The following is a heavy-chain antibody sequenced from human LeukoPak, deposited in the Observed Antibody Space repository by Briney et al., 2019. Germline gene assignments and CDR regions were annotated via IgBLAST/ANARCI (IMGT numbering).Heavy chain of an antibody. CDR3: ARGGSPSSGWPYYYYYMDV. CDR2: IYYSGST. J-gene: IGHJ6*03. V-gene: IGHV4-39*07. CDR1: GGSISSSSYY. D-gene: IGHD6-19*01. Sequence: SETLSLTCTVSGGSISSSSYYWGWIRQPPGKGLEWIGSIYYSGSTYYNPSLKSRVTISVDTSKNQFSLKLSSVTAADTAVYYCARGGSPSSGWPYYYYYMDVWGKGTTVTVSS.